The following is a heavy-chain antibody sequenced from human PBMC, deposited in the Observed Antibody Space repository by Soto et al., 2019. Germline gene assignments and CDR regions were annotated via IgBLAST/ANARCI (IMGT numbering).Heavy chain of an antibody. V-gene: IGHV1-18*01. CDR3: ARGRYGGY. D-gene: IGHD3-10*01. J-gene: IGHJ4*02. Sequence: QVHLVQSGAEVKKPGASVKVSCQGSGYAFTTYGITWVRQAPGQGLEWMGWISAHNGNTNYAQKLQGRVTVTRDTSTSTAYKELRSLRYDDTAVYYCARGRYGGYWGQGALVTVSS. CDR2: ISAHNGNT. CDR1: GYAFTTYG.